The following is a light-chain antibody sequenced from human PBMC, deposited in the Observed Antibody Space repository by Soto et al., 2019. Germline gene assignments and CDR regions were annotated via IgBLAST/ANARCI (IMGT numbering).Light chain of an antibody. J-gene: IGLJ1*01. Sequence: QSVLTQPASVSGSPGQSITISFIGTSSYIGSYDHVAWYQQFPGKSPKLIIYAVSDRPSGVSDRFSGSKSGISASLTISGLQTEDEADYYCISYTDRQSYLFGTGTKVTVL. CDR1: SSYIGSYDH. CDR2: AVS. CDR3: ISYTDRQSYL. V-gene: IGLV2-14*03.